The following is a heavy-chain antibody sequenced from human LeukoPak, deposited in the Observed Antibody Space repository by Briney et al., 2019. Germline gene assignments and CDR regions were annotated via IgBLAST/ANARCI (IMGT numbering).Heavy chain of an antibody. CDR2: IYPGDSDT. Sequence: GESLKISCKGSGYSFINYWIAWVRQMPGKGLEWMGIIYPGDSDTRYSPSFQGQVTISADKSISTAYLQWSSLKASDTAMYYCARRITFGGVIPSYYFDYWGQGTLVTVSS. CDR3: ARRITFGGVIPSYYFDY. CDR1: GYSFINYW. V-gene: IGHV5-51*01. J-gene: IGHJ4*02. D-gene: IGHD3-16*02.